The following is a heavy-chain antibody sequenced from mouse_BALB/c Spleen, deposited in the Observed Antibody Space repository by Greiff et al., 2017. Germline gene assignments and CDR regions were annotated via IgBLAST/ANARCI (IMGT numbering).Heavy chain of an antibody. CDR2: INPSTGYT. J-gene: IGHJ3*01. V-gene: IGHV1-7*01. CDR3: ARDYGYDLAD. D-gene: IGHD2-2*01. CDR1: GYTFPSYW. Sequence: VQLQQSGAELAKPGASVKMSCKASGYTFPSYWMHWVKQRPGQGLEWIGYINPSTGYTEYNQKFKDKATLTADKASSTAYMQLSSLTSEDSAVYYCARDYGYDLADWGQGTLVTVSA.